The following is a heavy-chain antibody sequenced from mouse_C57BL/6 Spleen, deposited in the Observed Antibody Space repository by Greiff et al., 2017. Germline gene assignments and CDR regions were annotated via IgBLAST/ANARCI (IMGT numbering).Heavy chain of an antibody. CDR1: GYTFTSYW. Sequence: VQLQQPGAELVMPGASVKLSCKASGYTFTSYWMHWVKQRPGQGLEWIGEIDPSDSYTNYNQKFQGKSTLTADKSSSTAYMQLSSLTSEDSAVYYCARGGNWDLYYFDYWGQGTTLTVSS. D-gene: IGHD4-1*01. CDR2: IDPSDSYT. CDR3: ARGGNWDLYYFDY. J-gene: IGHJ2*01. V-gene: IGHV1-69*01.